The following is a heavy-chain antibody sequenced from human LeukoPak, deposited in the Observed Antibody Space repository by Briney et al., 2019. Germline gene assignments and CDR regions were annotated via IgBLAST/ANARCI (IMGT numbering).Heavy chain of an antibody. D-gene: IGHD3-22*01. CDR2: INAGNGNT. CDR3: ARAPAYYYDSSGYSNDFYP. J-gene: IGHJ5*02. Sequence: LVASVKVSCKASGYTFNSYAMHWVRQAPGQRLEWMGWINAGNGNTKYSQKFQGRVTITRDTSASTAYMELSSLTSEDTAVYYCARAPAYYYDSSGYSNDFYPWGQGTLVTVSS. CDR1: GYTFNSYA. V-gene: IGHV1-3*01.